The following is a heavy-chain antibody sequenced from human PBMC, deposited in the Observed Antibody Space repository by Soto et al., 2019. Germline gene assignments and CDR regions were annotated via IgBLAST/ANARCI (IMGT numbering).Heavy chain of an antibody. D-gene: IGHD3-10*01. CDR2: IYYSGST. V-gene: IGHV4-59*01. CDR3: ARDLASATRGRGATRGNCFDP. Sequence: TGLEWIWYIYYSGSTNSNHSLKSRVTISVDTSKNQCSLKLSSVTAADTAVYYCARDLASATRGRGATRGNCFDPRGQATLVTGYS. J-gene: IGHJ5*02.